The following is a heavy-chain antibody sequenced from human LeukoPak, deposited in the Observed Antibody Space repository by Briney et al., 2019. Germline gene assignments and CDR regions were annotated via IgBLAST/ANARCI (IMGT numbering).Heavy chain of an antibody. CDR2: ISYSGTT. D-gene: IGHD6-13*01. J-gene: IGHJ4*02. Sequence: PSETLSLTCTVSGGSISSYYWSWIRQPPGKGLEWIGYISYSGTTNYNPSLKSRVTISVAPSKNQFSLKLRSVTAPDAAVYYCARDRGNYFDYWGQGTLVTVAS. CDR1: GGSISSYY. CDR3: ARDRGNYFDY. V-gene: IGHV4-59*01.